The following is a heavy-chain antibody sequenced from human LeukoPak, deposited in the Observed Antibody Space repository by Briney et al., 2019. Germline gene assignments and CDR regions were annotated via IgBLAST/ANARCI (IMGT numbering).Heavy chain of an antibody. V-gene: IGHV3-23*01. CDR1: GFIFSNYA. J-gene: IGHJ4*02. CDR3: AKDLPASYYYDSSGYYVDY. Sequence: GGSLRLSCAASGFIFSNYAMSWVRQAPGKGLEWVSGISGSGDITVYADSMKGRFTISRDNSRNIMYLQMNSLRAEDTAVYYCAKDLPASYYYDSSGYYVDYWGQGTLVTVSS. D-gene: IGHD3-22*01. CDR2: ISGSGDIT.